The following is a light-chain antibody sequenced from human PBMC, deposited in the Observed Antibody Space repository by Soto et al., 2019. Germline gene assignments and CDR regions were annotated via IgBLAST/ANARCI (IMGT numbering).Light chain of an antibody. V-gene: IGLV1-40*01. Sequence: QTVVTQPPSVSGAPGQRVTISCTGSSSNIGAGYDVHWYQQLPGTAPKLLIHGNINRPSGVPDRFSGSKSGTSASLAITGLQAEDEADYYCQSFDSSLSGVVFGGGTKLTVL. CDR1: SSNIGAGYD. J-gene: IGLJ2*01. CDR3: QSFDSSLSGVV. CDR2: GNI.